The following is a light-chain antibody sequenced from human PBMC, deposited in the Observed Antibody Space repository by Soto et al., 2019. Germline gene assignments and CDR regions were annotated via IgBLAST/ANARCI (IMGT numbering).Light chain of an antibody. CDR3: QQSFRSTIT. CDR2: VAF. V-gene: IGKV1-39*01. Sequence: DIQMTQSPSSLSASVGDTVTMTCRASQSIALSVNWYQQKPGKAPKLLIYVAFTLESGVPSRFSGSVSGTEFTLTIRSLQPEDFSTYYCQQSFRSTITFGQGTRLE. CDR1: QSIALS. J-gene: IGKJ5*01.